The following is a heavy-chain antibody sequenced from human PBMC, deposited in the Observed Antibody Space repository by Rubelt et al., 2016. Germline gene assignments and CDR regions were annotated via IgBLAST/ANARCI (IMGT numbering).Heavy chain of an antibody. CDR2: ISGSGLTT. D-gene: IGHD5-12*01. V-gene: IGHV3-11*04. CDR3: AMATTLDY. J-gene: IGHJ4*02. Sequence: GKGLEWVSDISGSGLTTYYADSVKGRFTISRDNAKNSLYLQMDSLRAEDTAVYSCAMATTLDYWGRGTLVTVSS.